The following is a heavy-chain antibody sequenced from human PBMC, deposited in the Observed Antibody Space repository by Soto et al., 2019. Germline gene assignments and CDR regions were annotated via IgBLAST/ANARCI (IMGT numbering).Heavy chain of an antibody. J-gene: IGHJ4*02. CDR2: IIPIFGTA. CDR3: ARAPYIAAAGKAFDY. Sequence: SVKVSCKASGGTFSSYAISWVRQARGQGLEWMGGIIPIFGTANYAQKFQGRVTITADESTSTAYMELSSLRSEDTAVYYCARAPYIAAAGKAFDYWGQGTLVTVSS. D-gene: IGHD6-13*01. CDR1: GGTFSSYA. V-gene: IGHV1-69*13.